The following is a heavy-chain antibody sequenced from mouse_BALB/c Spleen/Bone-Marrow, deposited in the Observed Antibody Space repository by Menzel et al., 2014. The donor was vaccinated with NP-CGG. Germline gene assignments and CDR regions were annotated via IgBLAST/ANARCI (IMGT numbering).Heavy chain of an antibody. CDR3: ARDSRSTVSNFNY. J-gene: IGHJ2*01. Sequence: EVQLVESGGGLVQPGGSLRLSCATSGFTFTDYYMNWVRQPPGKALEWLGFIRNKANGYTTEYSASVKGRFTISRDNSQSILYLQMNTLRAEDSATYYCARDSRSTVSNFNYWGQGTTLTVSS. D-gene: IGHD1-1*01. V-gene: IGHV7-3*02. CDR2: IRNKANGYTT. CDR1: GFTFTDYY.